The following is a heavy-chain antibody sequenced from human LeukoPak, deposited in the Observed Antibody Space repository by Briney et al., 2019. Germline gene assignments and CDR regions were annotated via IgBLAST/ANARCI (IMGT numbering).Heavy chain of an antibody. CDR2: IDPNSGDT. J-gene: IGHJ4*02. CDR1: GYTFTVYP. D-gene: IGHD1-1*01. V-gene: IGHV1-2*02. Sequence: ASVKVSCKASGYTFTVYPVHWVRQAPGQGLEWMGLIDPNSGDTNYAQKFQGRVTMTRDTSISTVYLELSSLRPDDTAVYYCARDWDWNDIQFDYWGQGTLVTVSS. CDR3: ARDWDWNDIQFDY.